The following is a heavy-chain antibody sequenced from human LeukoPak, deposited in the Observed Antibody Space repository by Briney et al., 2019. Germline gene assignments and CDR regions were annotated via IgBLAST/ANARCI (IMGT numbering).Heavy chain of an antibody. CDR1: GFTFSSYG. V-gene: IGHV3-NL1*01. Sequence: GGSLRLSCAASGFTFSSYGMHWVRQAPGKGLEWVSVIYSGGSTYYADSVKGRFTISRDNSKNTLYLQMNSLRAEDTAVYYCAREKERVHYYDSSGPLEYWGQGTLVTVSS. CDR2: IYSGGST. CDR3: AREKERVHYYDSSGPLEY. D-gene: IGHD3-22*01. J-gene: IGHJ4*02.